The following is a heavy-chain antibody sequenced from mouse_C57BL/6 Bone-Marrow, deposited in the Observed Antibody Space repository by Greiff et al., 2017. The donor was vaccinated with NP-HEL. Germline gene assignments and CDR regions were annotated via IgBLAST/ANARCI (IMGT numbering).Heavy chain of an antibody. V-gene: IGHV2-3*01. CDR3: AKDSTVVATNYYAMDY. CDR2: IWGDGRT. J-gene: IGHJ4*01. CDR1: GFSLTSSG. D-gene: IGHD1-1*01. Sequence: VKLVESGPGLVAPSQSLSITCTVSGFSLTSSGVSWVRQPPGTGLEWLGVIWGDGRTEYHSALISRLSISKDNSKSQVFLKLNSLQTDDTATYYCAKDSTVVATNYYAMDYWGQGTSVTVSS.